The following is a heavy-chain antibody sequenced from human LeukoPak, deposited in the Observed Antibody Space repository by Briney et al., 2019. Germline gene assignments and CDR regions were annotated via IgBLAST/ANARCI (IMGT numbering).Heavy chain of an antibody. D-gene: IGHD6-19*01. CDR2: IYYSGST. V-gene: IGHV4-59*01. J-gene: IGHJ6*02. Sequence: SETLSLTCTVSGGSISSYYWSWIRQPPGKGLEWIGDIYYSGSTNYNPSLKSRVTISVDTSKNQFSLKLSSVTAADTAVYYCARAKQWLVQGYYYYGMDVWGQGTTVTVSS. CDR3: ARAKQWLVQGYYYYGMDV. CDR1: GGSISSYY.